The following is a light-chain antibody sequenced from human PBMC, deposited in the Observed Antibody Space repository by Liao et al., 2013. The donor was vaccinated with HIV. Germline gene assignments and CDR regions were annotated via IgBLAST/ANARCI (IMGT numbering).Light chain of an antibody. CDR1: KLGDKY. J-gene: IGLJ1*01. CDR3: QAWDSSTGGYV. Sequence: SYELTQSPSVSVSPGQTATITCSGDKLGDKYACWYQQKPGQSPVLVIYQDSKRPSGIPERFSGSNSGNTATLTISGTQAMDEADYYCQAWDSSTGGYVFGTGTKVTVL. V-gene: IGLV3-1*01. CDR2: QDS.